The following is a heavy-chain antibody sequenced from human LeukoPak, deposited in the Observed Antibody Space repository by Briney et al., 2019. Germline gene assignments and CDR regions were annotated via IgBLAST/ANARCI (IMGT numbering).Heavy chain of an antibody. D-gene: IGHD3-10*01. CDR1: GFTFSSAW. CDR2: IKSTTDGGTT. J-gene: IGHJ4*02. CDR3: ARDYYGSGSYYKSFDY. V-gene: IGHV3-15*01. Sequence: GGSLRLSCAASGFTFSSAWMSWVRQAPGKGLEWVGRIKSTTDGGTTDYAAPVKGRFTISRDDSKNTLYLQMNSLRAEDTAVYYCARDYYGSGSYYKSFDYWGQGTLVTVSS.